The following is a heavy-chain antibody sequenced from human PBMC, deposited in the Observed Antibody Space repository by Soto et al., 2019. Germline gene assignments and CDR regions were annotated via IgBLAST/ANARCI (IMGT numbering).Heavy chain of an antibody. Sequence: VQLVESGGGLVQPGGSLRLSCAASGFTFSSYWMSWVRQAPGKGLEWVANIKQDGREKYYVDSVKGRFTISRDNAKNSLYLQMNRLRAEDTAVYYCARGRENYDCWSGYHTPYYNSMDVWGQGTTVTVSS. J-gene: IGHJ6*02. V-gene: IGHV3-7*05. CDR1: GFTFSSYW. D-gene: IGHD3-3*01. CDR3: ARGRENYDCWSGYHTPYYNSMDV. CDR2: IKQDGREK.